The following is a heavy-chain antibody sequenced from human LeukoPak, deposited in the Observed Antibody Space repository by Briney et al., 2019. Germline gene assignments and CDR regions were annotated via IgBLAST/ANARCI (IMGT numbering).Heavy chain of an antibody. D-gene: IGHD6-19*01. CDR2: ISSSSSTI. J-gene: IGHJ4*02. CDR1: GFTFSSYS. CDR3: ARSSSGIAVSTNRYGLAHDY. Sequence: PGGSLRLSCAASGFTFSSYSMNWVRQAPGKGLEWVSYISSSSSTIYYADSVKGRFTISRDNAKNSLYLQMNSLRAEDTAVYYCARSSSGIAVSTNRYGLAHDYWGQGTLVTVSS. V-gene: IGHV3-48*01.